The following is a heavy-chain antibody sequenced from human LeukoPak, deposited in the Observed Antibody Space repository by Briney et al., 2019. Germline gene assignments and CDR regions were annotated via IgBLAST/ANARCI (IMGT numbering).Heavy chain of an antibody. V-gene: IGHV3-30*01. J-gene: IGHJ3*02. CDR1: GFTFSSYA. CDR3: ARDRDCSSTSCYNAFDI. D-gene: IGHD2-2*02. Sequence: PGRSLRLSCAAPGFTFSSYAMHWVRQAPGKGLEWVAVISYDGSNKYNADSVKGRFTISRDNSKNTLYLQMNSLRAEDTAVYYCARDRDCSSTSCYNAFDIWGQGTKVTVSS. CDR2: ISYDGSNK.